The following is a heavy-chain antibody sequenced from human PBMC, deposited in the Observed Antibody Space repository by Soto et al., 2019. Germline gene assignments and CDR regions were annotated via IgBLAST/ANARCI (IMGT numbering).Heavy chain of an antibody. Sequence: PSETLSLTCTVSGGSIGSSSYYWGWIRQPPGKGLEWIGSIYYSGSTYYNPSLKSRVTISVDTSKNQFSLKLSSVTAADTAVYYCARRRFGGVLWFGYGMDVWGQGTTVTVSS. D-gene: IGHD3-10*01. CDR2: IYYSGST. J-gene: IGHJ6*02. CDR3: ARRRFGGVLWFGYGMDV. CDR1: GGSIGSSSYY. V-gene: IGHV4-39*01.